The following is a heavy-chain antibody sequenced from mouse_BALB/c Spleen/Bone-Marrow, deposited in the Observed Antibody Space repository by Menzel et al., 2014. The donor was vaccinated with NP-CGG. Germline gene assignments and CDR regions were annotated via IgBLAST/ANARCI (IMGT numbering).Heavy chain of an antibody. D-gene: IGHD4-1*01. J-gene: IGHJ4*01. CDR3: ASNWDYAMDY. CDR1: GFSLTSYG. V-gene: IGHV2-4-1*01. CDR2: IWSGGST. Sequence: VQLQQSGPGLVQPSQSLSITCTVSGFSLTSYGVHWVRQSPGKGLEWLGVIWSGGSTDYNAAFISRLSISKDNSKSQVFFKMNSLQVDDTAIYYCASNWDYAMDYWGQGTSVTVSS.